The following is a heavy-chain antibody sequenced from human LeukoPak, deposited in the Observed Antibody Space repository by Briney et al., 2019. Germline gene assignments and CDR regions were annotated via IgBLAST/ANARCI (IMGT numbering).Heavy chain of an antibody. CDR1: GGSISSGSYY. V-gene: IGHV4-61*02. D-gene: IGHD6-13*01. J-gene: IGHJ5*02. Sequence: SQTLSLTCTVSGGSISSGSYYWSWIRQPAGKGLEWIGRIYTSGSTNYNPSLKSRVTISVDTSKNQFSLKLSSVTAADTAVYYCARQSSSWYSYWFDPWGQGTLVTVSS. CDR2: IYTSGST. CDR3: ARQSSSWYSYWFDP.